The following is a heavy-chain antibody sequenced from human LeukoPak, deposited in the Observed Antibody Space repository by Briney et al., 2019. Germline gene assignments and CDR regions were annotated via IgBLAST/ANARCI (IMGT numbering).Heavy chain of an antibody. D-gene: IGHD3-3*01. CDR1: GGSFSGYY. CDR3: ARGHYTIFGVVSYMDV. V-gene: IGHV4-34*01. J-gene: IGHJ6*03. CDR2: INHSGST. Sequence: SETLSLTCAVYGGSFSGYYWSWIRQPPGKGLEWIGEINHSGSTNYNPSLKSRVTISVDTSKNQFSLKLSSVTAADTAVYYCARGHYTIFGVVSYMDVWGKGTMVTVSS.